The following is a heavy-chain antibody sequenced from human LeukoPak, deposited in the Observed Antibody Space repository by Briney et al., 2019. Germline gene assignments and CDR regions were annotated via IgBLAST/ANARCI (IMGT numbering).Heavy chain of an antibody. V-gene: IGHV1-69*05. CDR3: ARASGRDDSSGYYQSLGDAFDI. CDR1: GGTFSSYA. J-gene: IGHJ3*02. D-gene: IGHD3-22*01. Sequence: GSSVKVSCKASGGTFSSYAISWVRQAPGQGLEWMGGIIPIFGTANYAQKFQGRVTITTDESTSTAYMELSSLRSEDTTVYYCARASGRDDSSGYYQSLGDAFDIWGQGTMVTVSS. CDR2: IIPIFGTA.